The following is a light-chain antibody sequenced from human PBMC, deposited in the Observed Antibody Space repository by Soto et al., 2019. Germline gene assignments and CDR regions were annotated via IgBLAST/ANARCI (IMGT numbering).Light chain of an antibody. CDR3: QQYNSYPYT. J-gene: IGKJ2*01. V-gene: IGKV1-5*03. CDR1: QSISSW. Sequence: DIQMTQSPSTLSASVGDRVTITCRASQSISSWLAWYQQKPGKAPKLLIYKTPSLESEVPSRFSGSGSGTEFTLTISSLQPDDFATYYCQQYNSYPYTFGQGTKLEIK. CDR2: KTP.